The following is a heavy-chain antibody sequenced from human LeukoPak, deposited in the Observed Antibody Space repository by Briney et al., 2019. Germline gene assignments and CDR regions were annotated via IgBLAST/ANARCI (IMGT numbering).Heavy chain of an antibody. CDR1: GFTFSSYW. D-gene: IGHD1-26*01. CDR3: ASASSGSYSSFDY. V-gene: IGHV3-7*01. J-gene: IGHJ4*02. Sequence: GGSLRLSCAASGFTFSSYWMSWVRQAPGKGLEWVANIKQDGSEKYYVDSVKGRFTISRDNAKNSLYLQMNSLRAEDTAVYYCASASSGSYSSFDYWGQGALVTVSS. CDR2: IKQDGSEK.